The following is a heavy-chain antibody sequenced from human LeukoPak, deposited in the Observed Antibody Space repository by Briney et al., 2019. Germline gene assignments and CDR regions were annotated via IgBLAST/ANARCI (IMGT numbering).Heavy chain of an antibody. D-gene: IGHD2-21*02. CDR3: ARLGTYCGGDCTNWYFDL. CDR1: GYTFISYS. V-gene: IGHV5-51*01. J-gene: IGHJ2*01. CDR2: IYPGDSDT. Sequence: GESLKISCKGSGYTFISYSIGWVRQMPGKGLEWMGIIYPGDSDTRYSPSFEGQVTISADKSISTASLQWSSLKASDTAMYYCARLGTYCGGDCTNWYFDLWGRGTLVTVSS.